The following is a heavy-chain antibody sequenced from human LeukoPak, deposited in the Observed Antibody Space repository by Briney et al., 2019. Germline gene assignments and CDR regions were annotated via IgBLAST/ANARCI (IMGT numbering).Heavy chain of an antibody. V-gene: IGHV4-59*01. CDR3: ARGIAVAGSQNDY. Sequence: SETLSLTCTVSGGSISSYYWSWIRQPPGRGLEWIGYIYYSGSTNYNPSLKSRVTISVDTSKNQFSLKLSSVTAADTAVYYCARGIAVAGSQNDYWGQGTLVTVSS. J-gene: IGHJ4*02. CDR1: GGSISSYY. D-gene: IGHD6-19*01. CDR2: IYYSGST.